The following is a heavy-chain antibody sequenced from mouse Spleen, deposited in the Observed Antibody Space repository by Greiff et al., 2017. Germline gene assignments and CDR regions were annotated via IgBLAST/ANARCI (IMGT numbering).Heavy chain of an antibody. Sequence: FNIKDYYMHWVKQRTEQGLEWIGRIDPEDGETKYAPKFQGKATITADTSSNTAYLQLSSLTSEDTAIYYCARGIGYGSSYWYFDVWGAGTTVTVSS. CDR1: FNIKDYY. V-gene: IGHV14-2*01. CDR3: ARGIGYGSSYWYFDV. CDR2: IDPEDGET. J-gene: IGHJ1*01. D-gene: IGHD1-1*01.